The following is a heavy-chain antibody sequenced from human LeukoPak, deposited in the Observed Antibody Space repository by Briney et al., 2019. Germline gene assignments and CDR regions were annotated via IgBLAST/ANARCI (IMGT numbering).Heavy chain of an antibody. D-gene: IGHD2-2*02. V-gene: IGHV4-61*02. CDR2: IYTSGST. CDR1: GGSISSSSYY. J-gene: IGHJ4*02. Sequence: SETLSLTCTVSGGSISSSSYYWSWIRQPAGKGLEWIGRIYTSGSTNYNPSLKSRVTMSVDTSKNQFSLKLSSVTAADTAVYYCARGGYCSSTSCYTLDYWGQGTLVTVSS. CDR3: ARGGYCSSTSCYTLDY.